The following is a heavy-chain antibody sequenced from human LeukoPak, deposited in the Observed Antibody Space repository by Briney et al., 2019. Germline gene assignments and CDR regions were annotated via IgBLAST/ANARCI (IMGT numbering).Heavy chain of an antibody. CDR2: IYYSGST. CDR3: ARHSTILGVVVDY. Sequence: SETLSLTCTVSGGSISSSSYYWGWIRQPPGKGLEWIGSIYYSGSTYYNPSLKSRVTISVDTSKNQFSLKMSSVTAADTAVYYCARHSTILGVVVDYWGQGTLVTVSS. V-gene: IGHV4-39*01. J-gene: IGHJ4*02. D-gene: IGHD3-3*01. CDR1: GGSISSSSYY.